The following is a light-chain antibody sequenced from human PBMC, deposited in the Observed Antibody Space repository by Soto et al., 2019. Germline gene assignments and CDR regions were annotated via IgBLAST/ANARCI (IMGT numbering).Light chain of an antibody. CDR1: QDIAIY. CDR2: AAS. CDR3: QHLNTYPIT. Sequence: IQLTQSPSCLSASVGDRVTITCRASQDIAIYLAWYQQKPGEAPKLLIYAASTLYGGVPSRFSGSGSGTDFTLTISSLQPEDFATYYCQHLNTYPITFGPGTRLEIK. J-gene: IGKJ5*01. V-gene: IGKV1-9*01.